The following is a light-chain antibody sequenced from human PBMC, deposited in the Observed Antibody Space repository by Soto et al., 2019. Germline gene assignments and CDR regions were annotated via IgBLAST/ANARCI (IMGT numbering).Light chain of an antibody. V-gene: IGKV3-15*01. J-gene: IGKJ5*01. CDR2: GAS. CDR3: QQSYRTPIT. CDR1: QSVSSN. Sequence: MEMTQSPATLSVSPGERATLSCRASQSVSSNLAWYQQKPGQAPRLLIFGASARATGIPARFSGSGSGTDFTLTISSLQPEDFATYYCQQSYRTPITFAQGTRL.